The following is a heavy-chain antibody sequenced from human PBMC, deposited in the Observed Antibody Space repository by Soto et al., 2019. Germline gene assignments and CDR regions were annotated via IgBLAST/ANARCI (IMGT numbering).Heavy chain of an antibody. CDR3: ATRQGGSYNWFDP. J-gene: IGHJ5*02. Sequence: SETLSLTCTVSGGSISRSSYSWAWIRQPPGKGLEWIGTLYYSGNTYYNPCLKSRVTISVDTSKNQFSLKLSSVTAADTAVYYCATRQGGSYNWFDPWGQGTLVTVSS. V-gene: IGHV4-39*01. D-gene: IGHD2-15*01. CDR1: GGSISRSSYS. CDR2: LYYSGNT.